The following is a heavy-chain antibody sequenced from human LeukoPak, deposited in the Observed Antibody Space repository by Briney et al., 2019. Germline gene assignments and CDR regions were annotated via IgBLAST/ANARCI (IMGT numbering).Heavy chain of an antibody. J-gene: IGHJ4*02. D-gene: IGHD5-18*01. Sequence: PGRSLRLSCAASGFTFSSYSMHWVRQAPGKGLEWVAVISYDGSNKYYADSLKGRFTISRDNSKNTLYLQMNSLGAEDTAVYYCARDYATETDMVWGQGTLVTVSS. CDR2: ISYDGSNK. CDR1: GFTFSSYS. CDR3: ARDYATETDMV. V-gene: IGHV3-30-3*01.